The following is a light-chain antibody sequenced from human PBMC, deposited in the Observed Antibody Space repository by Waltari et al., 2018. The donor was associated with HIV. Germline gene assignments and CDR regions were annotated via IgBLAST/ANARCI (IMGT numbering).Light chain of an antibody. Sequence: QSMLTQPPSASGTPGQRVTISCSGSSSNIGRNTVNWYQQLPGTAPKLLIYSSKHRPSGVPDRFSGSKSGTSASLAISGLQSEDEADYYCATCDDSLNGRVFGGGTKLTVL. CDR3: ATCDDSLNGRV. V-gene: IGLV1-44*01. J-gene: IGLJ3*02. CDR1: SSNIGRNT. CDR2: SSK.